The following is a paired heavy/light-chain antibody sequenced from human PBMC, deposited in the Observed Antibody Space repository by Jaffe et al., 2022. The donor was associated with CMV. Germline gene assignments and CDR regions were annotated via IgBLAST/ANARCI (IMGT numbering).Light chain of an antibody. J-gene: IGLJ2*01. CDR2: EDT. CDR1: ALSKIY. Sequence: SYELTQPPSVSVSPGQTARITCSGDALSKIYAYWYQQRSGQAPVLVIYEDTKRPSGIPDRFSGSSSGTMATLTISGAQVEDEADYYCYSAGTSDFVFGGGTKLTVL. CDR3: YSAGTSDFV. V-gene: IGLV3-10*01.
Heavy chain of an antibody. CDR2: INQNGSEK. D-gene: IGHD1-26*01. Sequence: EVQLAESGGGLVQPGGSLRLSCAASRFTFSRYWMNWVRQAPGQGLEWVANINQNGSEKYYVDSVKGRFTISRDNAKNSLYLQMNSLRAEDTAVYYCASALGATAGYWGQGTLVTVSS. J-gene: IGHJ4*02. CDR1: RFTFSRYW. CDR3: ASALGATAGY. V-gene: IGHV3-7*03.